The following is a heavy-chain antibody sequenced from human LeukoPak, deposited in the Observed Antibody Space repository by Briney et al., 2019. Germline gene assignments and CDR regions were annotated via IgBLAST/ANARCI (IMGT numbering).Heavy chain of an antibody. CDR1: DGSISSSSYY. CDR3: ASPNIGAFDI. J-gene: IGHJ3*02. CDR2: IYHSGST. D-gene: IGHD2/OR15-2a*01. V-gene: IGHV4-39*01. Sequence: PSATLSLTCTVSDGSISSSSYYWGWIRQPPGKGLEWIGSIYHSGSTYYNSPLKSRVTISVDTSKNQFSLKLSSVTAADTAVYYCASPNIGAFDIWGQGTMVTVSS.